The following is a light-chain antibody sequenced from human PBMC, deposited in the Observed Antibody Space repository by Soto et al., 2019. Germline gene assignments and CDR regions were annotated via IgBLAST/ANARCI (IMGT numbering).Light chain of an antibody. V-gene: IGKV1-5*03. CDR2: KAS. Sequence: DIQMTQFPSTLSASLGDRVTITCRASQAISTWLAWYQQKPGKAPKLLIYKASSLESGVPSRFTGSGSGTEFTLTISSLQPDDFATYYCQQYNTYSPWAFGQGTKVEVK. CDR1: QAISTW. J-gene: IGKJ1*01. CDR3: QQYNTYSPWA.